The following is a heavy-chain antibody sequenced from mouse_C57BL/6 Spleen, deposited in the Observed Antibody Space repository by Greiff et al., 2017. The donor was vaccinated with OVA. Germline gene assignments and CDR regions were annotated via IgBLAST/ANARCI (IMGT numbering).Heavy chain of an antibody. J-gene: IGHJ2*01. Sequence: VQLQQPGAELVKPGASVKMSCTASGYTFTSYWMTWVKQRPGQGLEWIGDIYPGSGSTNYNEKFKGKATLTVDTSSSTAYMQLSSLTSEDSAVYYCARGAQATCFDYWGQGTTLTVSS. CDR1: GYTFTSYW. CDR3: ARGAQATCFDY. D-gene: IGHD3-2*02. CDR2: IYPGSGST. V-gene: IGHV1-55*01.